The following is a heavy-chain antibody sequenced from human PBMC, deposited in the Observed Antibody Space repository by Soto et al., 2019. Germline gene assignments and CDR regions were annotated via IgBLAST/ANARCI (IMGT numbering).Heavy chain of an antibody. CDR1: GGSISSGGYY. V-gene: IGHV4-31*03. J-gene: IGHJ6*02. Sequence: QVQLQESGPGLVKPSQTLSLTCTVSGGSISSGGYYWSWIRQHPGKGLEWIGYIYYSGSTYYNPSLKSRVTISVDTSKNHFSLKLSSVTAADTAVYYCARGASEGYGDYYYYYGMDVWGQGTTVTVSS. CDR2: IYYSGST. CDR3: ARGASEGYGDYYYYYGMDV. D-gene: IGHD5-18*01.